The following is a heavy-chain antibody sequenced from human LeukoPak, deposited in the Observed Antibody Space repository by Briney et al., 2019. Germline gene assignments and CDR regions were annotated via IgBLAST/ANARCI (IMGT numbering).Heavy chain of an antibody. CDR1: GGSFSGYY. Sequence: ASETLSLTCAVYGGSFSGYYWSWIRQPPGKGLEWIGEINHSGSTNYNPSLTSRVTISVDTSKNQFSLKLSSVTAADPAVYYCARVLRYGSGSYYKSYYYYMDVWGKGTTVTVSS. V-gene: IGHV4-34*01. CDR2: INHSGST. J-gene: IGHJ6*03. D-gene: IGHD3-10*01. CDR3: ARVLRYGSGSYYKSYYYYMDV.